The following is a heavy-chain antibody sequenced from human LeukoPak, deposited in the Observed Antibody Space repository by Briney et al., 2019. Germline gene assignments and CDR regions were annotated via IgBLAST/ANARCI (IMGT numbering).Heavy chain of an antibody. CDR3: AKSSSSWYENPDY. J-gene: IGHJ4*02. CDR2: ISGSGGST. CDR1: GFTFSSYA. Sequence: PGGSLRLSCAASGFTFSSYAMSWVRQAPGKGLEWVSAISGSGGSTYYADSVKGRFTIPRDNSKNTLYLQMNSLRAEDTAVYYCAKSSSSWYENPDYWGQGTLVTVSS. D-gene: IGHD6-13*01. V-gene: IGHV3-23*01.